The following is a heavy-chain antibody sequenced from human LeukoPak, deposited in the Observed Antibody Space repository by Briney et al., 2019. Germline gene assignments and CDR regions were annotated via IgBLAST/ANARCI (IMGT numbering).Heavy chain of an antibody. Sequence: GESLKISCKGSGYTFSNYWIGWVRQMPGRGLEWMGIIYPGDFDTRYGPSFQGQVSISVDKSVNSAYLQLSSLKASDTAIYYCARLWGGLYYYDSSGYFDYWGQGTLVTVSS. V-gene: IGHV5-51*01. CDR3: ARLWGGLYYYDSSGYFDY. D-gene: IGHD3-22*01. J-gene: IGHJ4*02. CDR2: IYPGDFDT. CDR1: GYTFSNYW.